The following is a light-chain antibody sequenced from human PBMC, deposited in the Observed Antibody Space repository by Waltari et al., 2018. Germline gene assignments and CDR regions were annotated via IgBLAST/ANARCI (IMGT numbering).Light chain of an antibody. V-gene: IGKV4-1*01. Sequence: DIMVTQSPDFLSVSLRERAPFNSPPGHIVLGYFNNRASLAWYQQKPGQPPKLLIHWASTRESGVPDRFRGSGSGTHFTLTIANLQPEDFATYYCQETLKTPLAFGGGT. J-gene: IGKJ4*01. CDR3: QETLKTPLA. CDR1: HIVLGYFNNRAS. CDR2: WAS.